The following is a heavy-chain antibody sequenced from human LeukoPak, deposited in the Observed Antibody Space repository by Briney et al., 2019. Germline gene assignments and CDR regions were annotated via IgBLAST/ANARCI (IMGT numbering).Heavy chain of an antibody. V-gene: IGHV3-23*01. CDR2: VSGSGGAT. Sequence: GGSLRLSCAASGFSFSNYGMSWVRQAPGKGLEWVSTVSGSGGATYNAASVKGRFTTSRDDSTNSLYLQMNSLRARDTAVYYCAKTEAPAALRAGSLYWGQRT. CDR1: GFSFSNYG. CDR3: AKTEAPAALRAGSLY. J-gene: IGHJ4*02. D-gene: IGHD2-2*02.